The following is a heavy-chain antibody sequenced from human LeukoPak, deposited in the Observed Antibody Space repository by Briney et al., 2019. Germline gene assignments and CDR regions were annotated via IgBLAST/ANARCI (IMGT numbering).Heavy chain of an antibody. V-gene: IGHV3-23*01. Sequence: PGGSLRLSCEGSGFTFSRFSINWVRQAPGKGLEWVSLIFGSAAKTFYSDSVKGRFTISRDNSKNTAYLQMNSLRAEDTAVYYCVEDRIPDDNNSLDFWGRGILVTVSS. CDR2: IFGSAAKT. D-gene: IGHD3-22*01. J-gene: IGHJ4*01. CDR1: GFTFSRFS. CDR3: VEDRIPDDNNSLDF.